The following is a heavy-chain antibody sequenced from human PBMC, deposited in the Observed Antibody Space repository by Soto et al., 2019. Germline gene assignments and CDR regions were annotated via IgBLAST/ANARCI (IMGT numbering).Heavy chain of an antibody. CDR3: ARGVGNNWNYIWFDP. D-gene: IGHD1-1*01. V-gene: IGHV3-30*03. CDR2: ASYDGNDK. CDR1: GFTFSTYA. Sequence: VGSLRLSCAASGFTFSTYAMHWVGQAPGKGLEWVAGASYDGNDKDYADSVKGRFTISRDNSKNTLYLQMSSLRVDDTAVYYCARGVGNNWNYIWFDPWGQGTLVTVSS. J-gene: IGHJ5*02.